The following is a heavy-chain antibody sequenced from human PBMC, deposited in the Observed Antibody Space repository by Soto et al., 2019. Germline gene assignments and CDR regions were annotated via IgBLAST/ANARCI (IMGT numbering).Heavy chain of an antibody. D-gene: IGHD6-13*01. Sequence: KPSETLSLTCAVYGGSFSGYYWSWIRQPPGKGLEWIGEINHSGSTNYNPSLKSRVTISVDTSKNQFSLKLSSVTAADTAVYYCARGVWSSSWNGWFDPWGQGTRVTVSS. CDR1: GGSFSGYY. CDR2: INHSGST. V-gene: IGHV4-34*01. J-gene: IGHJ5*02. CDR3: ARGVWSSSWNGWFDP.